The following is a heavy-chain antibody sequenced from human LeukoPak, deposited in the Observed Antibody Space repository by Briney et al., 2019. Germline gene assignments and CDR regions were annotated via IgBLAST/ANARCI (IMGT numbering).Heavy chain of an antibody. V-gene: IGHV1-2*02. CDR2: INPNSGGT. J-gene: IGHJ5*02. CDR3: ARDRGLVAPTKTFDP. D-gene: IGHD2-15*01. CDR1: GYTFTSYY. Sequence: GASVKVSCKASGYTFTSYYMHWVRQAPGQGLEWMGWINPNSGGTIYAQKFQGRVTMTRDTSISTAYMELSRLRSDDTAVYYCARDRGLVAPTKTFDPWGQGTLVTVSA.